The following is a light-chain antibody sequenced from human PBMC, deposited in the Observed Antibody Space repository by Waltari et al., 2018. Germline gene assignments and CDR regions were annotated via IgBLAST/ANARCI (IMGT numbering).Light chain of an antibody. CDR2: GAS. CDR1: QSVYRY. J-gene: IGKJ2*03. V-gene: IGKV3-15*01. CDR3: YQYSNWPPYS. Sequence: TQSPATLSASPGERVTLSCRASQSVYRYLAWYQQKPGQAPRLLIYGASTRSSGIPDRFSGSGSGTEFTLNISSLQSEDFAVYYCYQYSNWPPYSFGQGTMLEIK.